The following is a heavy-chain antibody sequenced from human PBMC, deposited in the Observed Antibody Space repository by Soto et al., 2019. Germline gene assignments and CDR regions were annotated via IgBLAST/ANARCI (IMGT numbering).Heavy chain of an antibody. Sequence: QVQLVQSGAEVKKPGASVKVSCKASGYTFSGFYVHWVRQAPGQVLEWMGWINPSTGGTVYAQTFQGRVTMTSDTSISTAYMELSRLTSDDTAVFYCARGASWRYNWFDPWGQGTLVTVSS. CDR1: GYTFSGFY. D-gene: IGHD2-2*01. CDR2: INPSTGGT. V-gene: IGHV1-2*02. CDR3: ARGASWRYNWFDP. J-gene: IGHJ5*02.